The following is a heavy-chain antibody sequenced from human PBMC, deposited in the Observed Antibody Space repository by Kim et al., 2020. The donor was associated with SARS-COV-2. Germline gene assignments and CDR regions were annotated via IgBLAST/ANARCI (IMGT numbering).Heavy chain of an antibody. D-gene: IGHD6-6*01. Sequence: SETLSLTCAVYGGSFSGYYWSWIRQPPGKGLEWIGEINHSGSTNYNPSLKSRVTISVDTSKNQFSLKLSSVTAADTAVYYCARAFIAARPPPYNWFDPWG. J-gene: IGHJ5*02. V-gene: IGHV4-34*01. CDR2: INHSGST. CDR3: ARAFIAARPPPYNWFDP. CDR1: GGSFSGYY.